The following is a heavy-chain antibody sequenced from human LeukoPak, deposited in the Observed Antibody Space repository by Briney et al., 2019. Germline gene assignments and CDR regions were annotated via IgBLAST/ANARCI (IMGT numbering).Heavy chain of an antibody. D-gene: IGHD6-13*01. CDR2: ISSSSSYI. Sequence: GGSLRLSCAASGFTFSSYSMSWVRQAPGKGLEWVSSISSSSSYIYYADSVKGRFTISRDNAKNSLYPQMNSLRAEDTAVYYCARDKGLIAAAGRGGYYFDYWGQGTLVTVSS. CDR3: ARDKGLIAAAGRGGYYFDY. CDR1: GFTFSSYS. V-gene: IGHV3-21*01. J-gene: IGHJ4*02.